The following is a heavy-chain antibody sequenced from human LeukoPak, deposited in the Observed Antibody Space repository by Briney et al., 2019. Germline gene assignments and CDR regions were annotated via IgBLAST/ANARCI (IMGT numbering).Heavy chain of an antibody. CDR1: GYTFTSNY. CDR3: ARDQEGFDY. CDR2: IYPRDGST. Sequence: ASVKVSCKASGYTFTSNYIYWVRQAPGQGLEWMGMIYPRDGSTSYAQKFQGRVTVTRDTSTSTVHMELSGLRSEDTAVYYCARDQEGFDYWGQGTLVTVSS. J-gene: IGHJ4*02. V-gene: IGHV1-46*01.